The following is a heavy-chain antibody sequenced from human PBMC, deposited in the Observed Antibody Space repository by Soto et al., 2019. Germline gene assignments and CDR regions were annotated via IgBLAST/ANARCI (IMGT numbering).Heavy chain of an antibody. Sequence: GGSLRLSCAASGFTFSSYSMNWVRQAPGKGLEWVSYISSSSGTMYYADSVKGRFTISRDNAKDSLHLQMNSLRDEDTAIYYCGRDLSGDNDGAPLDYWGQGTLVTVSS. V-gene: IGHV3-48*02. CDR2: ISSSSGTM. J-gene: IGHJ4*02. CDR3: GRDLSGDNDGAPLDY. D-gene: IGHD2-8*01. CDR1: GFTFSSYS.